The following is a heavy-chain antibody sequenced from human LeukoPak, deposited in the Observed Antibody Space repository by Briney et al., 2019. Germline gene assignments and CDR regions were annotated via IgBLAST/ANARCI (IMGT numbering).Heavy chain of an antibody. Sequence: ASVKVSCKASGYTFSSYGISWVRQAPGQGLEWMGWISVHNGNPEYAQKFQGRVIMTKDTFTSTAYMGLRSLRSDDTAVYYCARDQYDSVWGSHRPYFDYWGQGTLVTVSS. CDR2: ISVHNGNP. V-gene: IGHV1-18*01. CDR3: ARDQYDSVWGSHRPYFDY. CDR1: GYTFSSYG. D-gene: IGHD3-16*02. J-gene: IGHJ4*02.